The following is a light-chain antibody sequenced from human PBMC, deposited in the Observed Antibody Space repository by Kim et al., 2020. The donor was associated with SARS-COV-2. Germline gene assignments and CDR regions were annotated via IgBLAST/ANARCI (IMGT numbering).Light chain of an antibody. J-gene: IGKJ5*01. CDR3: QQYASSPIT. V-gene: IGKV3-20*01. CDR1: QSIRSGY. Sequence: EIVLTQSPGTLSLSPGERATLSCRASQSIRSGYLAWYQQKPGQAPRLLIYDASSMATGIPVRFSGSGSGTDFTLTISRLEPEDFAVYYCQQYASSPITFGQGTRLESK. CDR2: DAS.